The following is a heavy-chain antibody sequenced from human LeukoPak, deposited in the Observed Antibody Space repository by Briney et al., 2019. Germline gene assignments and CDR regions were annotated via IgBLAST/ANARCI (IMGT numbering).Heavy chain of an antibody. CDR2: INADGSTT. CDR1: GFTFGNSW. CDR3: IVVVEPPDSDGFDI. J-gene: IGHJ3*02. Sequence: GGSLRLSCAASGFTFGNSWVHWVRQAPGKGLVWVSLINADGSTTSYADSVKGRFTISRDNARNTLSLEMNSLTIEDTAVYYCIVVVEPPDSDGFDIWGQGTMVAVSS. D-gene: IGHD1-14*01. V-gene: IGHV3-74*01.